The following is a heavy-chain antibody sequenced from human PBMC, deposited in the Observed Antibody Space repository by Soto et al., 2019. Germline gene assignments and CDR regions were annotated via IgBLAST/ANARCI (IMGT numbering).Heavy chain of an antibody. V-gene: IGHV4-4*02. D-gene: IGHD2-8*01. CDR2: IFHDGTA. CDR3: ARLVYDTRLNYMYFDF. Sequence: SETLSLTCAVSGVSISSGNLWTCVRQTPQRGLEYIGEIFHDGTANYYPSFERRVAISVDTSRNQFSLKQTSVTAADTAIYFCARLVYDTRLNYMYFDFWGQGALVTVSS. CDR1: GVSISSGNL. J-gene: IGHJ4*02.